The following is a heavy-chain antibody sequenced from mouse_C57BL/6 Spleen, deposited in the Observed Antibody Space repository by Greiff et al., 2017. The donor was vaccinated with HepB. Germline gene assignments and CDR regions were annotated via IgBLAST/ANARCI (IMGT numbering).Heavy chain of an antibody. CDR2: INPSSGYT. J-gene: IGHJ3*01. V-gene: IGHV1-4*01. Sequence: VQLQQSGAELARPGASVKMSCKASGYTFTSYTMHWVKQRPGQGLEWIGYINPSSGYTKYNQKFKDKATLTADKSSSTAYMQLSSLTSEDSAVYYCARDSSGYHPFAYWGQGTLVTVSA. CDR1: GYTFTSYT. CDR3: ARDSSGYHPFAY. D-gene: IGHD3-2*02.